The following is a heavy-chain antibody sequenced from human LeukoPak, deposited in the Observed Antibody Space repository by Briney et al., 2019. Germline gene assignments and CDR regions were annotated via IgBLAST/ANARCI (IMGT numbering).Heavy chain of an antibody. D-gene: IGHD2-21*01. V-gene: IGHV3-64*02. J-gene: IGHJ6*03. CDR1: GFSFSSYP. Sequence: PGGSLRLSCVASGFSFSSYPMHWDRQAPGKGLESVSGISNNGGDTYYGDSVKGRFTISRDNSKNTLYLQMGSLRPEDMAVYYCAKDGIAQSYYYYYMDVWGKGTTVTVSS. CDR3: AKDGIAQSYYYYYMDV. CDR2: ISNNGGDT.